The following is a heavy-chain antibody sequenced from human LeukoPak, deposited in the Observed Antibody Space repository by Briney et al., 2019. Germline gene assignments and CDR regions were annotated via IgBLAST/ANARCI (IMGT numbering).Heavy chain of an antibody. V-gene: IGHV1-18*01. CDR2: ISAYNGNR. CDR3: ARDPAYRHNTGSRGDY. D-gene: IGHD1-26*01. Sequence: ASVKVSCKASGYTFTNYGVTWVRQAPGQGLEWMGWISAYNGNRDYAQKFQGRVTLTTDTSTNTAYLGLRSLRSDDTALYYCARDPAYRHNTGSRGDYWGQGTLVTVSS. J-gene: IGHJ4*02. CDR1: GYTFTNYG.